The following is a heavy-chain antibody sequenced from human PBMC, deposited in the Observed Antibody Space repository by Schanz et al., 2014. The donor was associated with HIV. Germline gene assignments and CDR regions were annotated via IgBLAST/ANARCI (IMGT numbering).Heavy chain of an antibody. CDR2: INWNSGSI. CDR1: GITFNDYS. Sequence: EVQLVESGGGLVQPGGSLRLSCAASGITFNDYSMHWVRQGPGKGLEGATGINWNSGSIGYADSVKGRFTISRDNAKKSLYLQMNSLRAEDTAVYYCAREANLEWLFVVDVWGRGTTVTVSS. J-gene: IGHJ6*02. D-gene: IGHD3-3*01. CDR3: AREANLEWLFVVDV. V-gene: IGHV3-9*01.